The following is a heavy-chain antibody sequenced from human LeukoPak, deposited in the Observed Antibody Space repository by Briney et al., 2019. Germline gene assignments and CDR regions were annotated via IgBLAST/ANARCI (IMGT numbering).Heavy chain of an antibody. CDR1: GYSISSGYY. Sequence: SETLSLTCTVSGYSISSGYYWGWIRQPPGKGLEWIGSIYHSGSTYYNPSLKSRVTISVDTSKNQFSLKLSSVTAADTAVYYCARHKRDGDFFSFDYWGQGTLVTVSS. CDR3: ARHKRDGDFFSFDY. CDR2: IYHSGST. D-gene: IGHD4-17*01. V-gene: IGHV4-38-2*02. J-gene: IGHJ4*02.